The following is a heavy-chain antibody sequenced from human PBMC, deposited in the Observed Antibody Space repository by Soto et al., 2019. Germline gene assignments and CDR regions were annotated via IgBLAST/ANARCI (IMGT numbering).Heavy chain of an antibody. J-gene: IGHJ3*01. D-gene: IGHD3-22*01. CDR1: GYTFTSYG. CDR2: ISAYNDNA. CDR3: ARRYLQSYETHDFDV. V-gene: IGHV1-18*04. Sequence: QVQLVQSGAEVKKPGASVKVSCKAAGYTFTSYGISWVRQAPGQGIEWMGWISAYNDNAHYAQKLQGRVTKTTTTSTSTAYMELKSMRSDDTAVYYCARRYLQSYETHDFDVWGQGTMVTVSS.